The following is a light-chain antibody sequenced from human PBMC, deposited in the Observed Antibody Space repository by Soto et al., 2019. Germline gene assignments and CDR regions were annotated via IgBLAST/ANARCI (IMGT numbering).Light chain of an antibody. V-gene: IGKV2-28*01. CDR2: LGS. Sequence: DIVMTQSPLSLPVTPGEPASISCRSSQSLLLSDGYNYFDWYLQKPGQSPQLLIYLGSNRASGVPDRFSGSGSGTDFTLTISRVEAEDVAVYYCMQNGHTPTTFGQGTKLEIK. CDR3: MQNGHTPTT. J-gene: IGKJ2*01. CDR1: QSLLLSDGYNY.